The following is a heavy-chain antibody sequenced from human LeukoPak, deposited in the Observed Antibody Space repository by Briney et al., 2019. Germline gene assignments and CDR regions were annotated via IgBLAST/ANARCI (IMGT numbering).Heavy chain of an antibody. CDR1: GSTFSSYA. V-gene: IGHV3-23*01. CDR2: ISGSGGST. D-gene: IGHD2-15*01. J-gene: IGHJ4*02. CDR3: AKDPFIYCSGGSCYSDY. Sequence: GGSLRLSCAASGSTFSSYAMSWVRQAPGKGLEWVSAISGSGGSTYYADSVKGRFTISRDNSKNTLYLQMNSLRAEDTAVYYCAKDPFIYCSGGSCYSDYWGQGTLVTVSS.